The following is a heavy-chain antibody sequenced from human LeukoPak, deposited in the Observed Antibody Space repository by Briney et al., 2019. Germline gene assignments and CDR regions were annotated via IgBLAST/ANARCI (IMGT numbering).Heavy chain of an antibody. CDR1: GFSVRTTY. CDR2: LYTGGGT. CDR3: AKERGCSFGSCARIPDY. V-gene: IGHV3-53*01. J-gene: IGHJ4*02. Sequence: GGSLRLSCAASGFSVRTTYMSWVRQTPGKGLEWVSVLYTGGGTDHADSVKGRFTISRDNSKNTLALQMNSLRAEDTAVYFCAKERGCSFGSCARIPDYWGQGTLVTVSS. D-gene: IGHD2-15*01.